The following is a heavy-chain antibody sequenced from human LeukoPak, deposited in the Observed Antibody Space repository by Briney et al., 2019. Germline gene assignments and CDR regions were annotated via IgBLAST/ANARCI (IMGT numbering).Heavy chain of an antibody. CDR1: GFTFSSYV. V-gene: IGHV3-21*01. Sequence: KPGRSLRLSCAASGFTFSSYVMNWVRQALGKGLEWVSSISSSSSYIYYADSVKGRFTISRDNAKNSLYLQMNSLRAEDTAVYYCARAAYSYGPRGFDYWGQGILVTVSS. J-gene: IGHJ4*02. D-gene: IGHD3-16*01. CDR2: ISSSSSYI. CDR3: ARAAYSYGPRGFDY.